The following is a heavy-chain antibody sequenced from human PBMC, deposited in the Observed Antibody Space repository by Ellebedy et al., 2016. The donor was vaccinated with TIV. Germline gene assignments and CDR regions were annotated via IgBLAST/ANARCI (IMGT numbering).Heavy chain of an antibody. Sequence: GESLKISCAASGFNFNVYTMNWVRQTPGKGLEWVSYINSASSRILYADSVRGRFTIFRDNDKNSVYVQMDSLRDEDTAVYYCVRGFQYSFDAWGQGTLVIVSS. V-gene: IGHV3-48*02. D-gene: IGHD3-10*01. J-gene: IGHJ4*02. CDR1: GFNFNVYT. CDR2: INSASSRI. CDR3: VRGFQYSFDA.